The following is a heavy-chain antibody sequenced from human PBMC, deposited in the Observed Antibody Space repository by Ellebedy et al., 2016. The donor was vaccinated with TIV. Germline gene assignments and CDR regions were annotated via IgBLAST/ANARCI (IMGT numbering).Heavy chain of an antibody. Sequence: AASVKVSCKASGYTFTSYGISWVRQAPAQGLEGMGWISAYSGNTNYAQKLQGRVTMTTDTSTSTAYMELRSLRSDDTAVYYCARDSIQLSPNAFDIWGQGTMVTVSS. CDR2: ISAYSGNT. V-gene: IGHV1-18*04. CDR1: GYTFTSYG. CDR3: ARDSIQLSPNAFDI. D-gene: IGHD5-18*01. J-gene: IGHJ3*02.